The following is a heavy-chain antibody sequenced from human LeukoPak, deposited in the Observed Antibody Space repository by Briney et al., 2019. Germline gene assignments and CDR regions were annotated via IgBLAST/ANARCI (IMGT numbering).Heavy chain of an antibody. CDR3: ARVRGCSSTSCYGLGWFDP. V-gene: IGHV1-18*01. J-gene: IGHJ5*02. D-gene: IGHD2-2*01. Sequence: ASVKVSCKASGYTFTSYGISWVRQAPGQGLEWMGWISAYNGNTNYAQKLQGRVTMTTDTSTSTVYMELRSLRSDDTAVYYCARVRGCSSTSCYGLGWFDPWGQGTLVTVSS. CDR1: GYTFTSYG. CDR2: ISAYNGNT.